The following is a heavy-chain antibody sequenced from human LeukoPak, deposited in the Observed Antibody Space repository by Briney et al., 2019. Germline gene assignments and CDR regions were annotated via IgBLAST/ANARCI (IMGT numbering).Heavy chain of an antibody. V-gene: IGHV3-7*01. CDR1: GFTFSNYW. D-gene: IGHD3-3*01. J-gene: IGHJ6*03. CDR2: IKQDGSEK. Sequence: GGSLRLSCAASGFTFSNYWMTRVRQAPGKGLEWVADIKQDGSEKLYVKSVRGRFTVSRDNAKMSLFLQLNSLRAEDTAVYYCARDNGVVHGVYYMDVWGKGTTVTVS. CDR3: ARDNGVVHGVYYMDV.